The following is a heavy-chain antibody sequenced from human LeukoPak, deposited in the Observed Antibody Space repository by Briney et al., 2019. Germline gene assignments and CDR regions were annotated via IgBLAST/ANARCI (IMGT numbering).Heavy chain of an antibody. CDR3: ARGGGSYYPPNY. V-gene: IGHV1-69*04. J-gene: IGHJ4*02. D-gene: IGHD1-26*01. Sequence: ASVKVSCKASGGTFSSYAISWVRQAPGQGLEWMGRIIPILGIANYAQKFQGRVTITADKSTSTAYMELSSLRSEDTAVYYCARGGGSYYPPNYWGQGTLVTVSS. CDR1: GGTFSSYA. CDR2: IIPILGIA.